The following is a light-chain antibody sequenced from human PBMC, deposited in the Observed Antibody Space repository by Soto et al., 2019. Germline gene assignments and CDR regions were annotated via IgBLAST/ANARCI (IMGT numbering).Light chain of an antibody. J-gene: IGKJ1*01. CDR1: QSVSSYS. V-gene: IGKV3-20*01. CDR3: QQYGSSLTWT. CDR2: GAS. Sequence: LTKSRATLSLSPGERATLSCRASQSVSSYSLAWYQKKPGQSPRLLIYGASSRAAGIPERFSGSGSGTDFALTISELEPEDFAVSYCQQYGSSLTWTFGQGTKVDIK.